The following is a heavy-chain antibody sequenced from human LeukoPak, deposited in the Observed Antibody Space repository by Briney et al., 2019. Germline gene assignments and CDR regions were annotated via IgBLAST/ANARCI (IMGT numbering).Heavy chain of an antibody. V-gene: IGHV3-21*01. D-gene: IGHD3-16*01. CDR3: ARGSRSGYFDY. J-gene: IGHJ4*02. CDR2: ISSSSSYI. Sequence: PGGSLRLSCAASGFTFSSYSMKWVRQAPGKGLEWVSSISSSSSYIYYADSVKGRFTISRDNAKNSLYLQMNSLRAEDTAVYYCARGSRSGYFDYWGQGTLVTVSS. CDR1: GFTFSSYS.